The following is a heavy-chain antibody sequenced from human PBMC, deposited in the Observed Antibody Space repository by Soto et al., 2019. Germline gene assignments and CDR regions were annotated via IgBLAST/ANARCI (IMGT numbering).Heavy chain of an antibody. CDR1: GGTFSSYA. CDR3: ARVDINYYGMDV. J-gene: IGHJ6*02. V-gene: IGHV1-69*13. CDR2: IIPIFGTA. Sequence: ASVKVSCKASGGTFSSYAISWVRQAPGQGLEWMGGIIPIFGTANYAQKFQGRVTITADESTSTAYMELSSLRSEDTAVYHCARVDINYYGMDVWGQGTTVTVSS. D-gene: IGHD2-2*03.